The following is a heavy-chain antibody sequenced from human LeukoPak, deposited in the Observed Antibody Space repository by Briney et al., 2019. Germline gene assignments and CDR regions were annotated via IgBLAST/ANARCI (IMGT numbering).Heavy chain of an antibody. J-gene: IGHJ6*03. V-gene: IGHV1-8*01. CDR2: MNPNSGNT. Sequence: ASVKVSCKASGYTFTHYDINWVRQATGQGLEWMGWMNPNSGNTGYAQKFQGRVTMTRNTSISTAYMELSSLRSEDTAVYYCARGSGAYYYYYYMDVWGKGTTVTVSS. CDR1: GYTFTHYD. CDR3: ARGSGAYYYYYYMDV. D-gene: IGHD3-10*01.